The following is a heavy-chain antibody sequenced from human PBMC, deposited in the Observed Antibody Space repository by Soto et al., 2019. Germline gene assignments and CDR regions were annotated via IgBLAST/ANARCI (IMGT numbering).Heavy chain of an antibody. J-gene: IGHJ4*02. Sequence: GGSLRLSCAASGFTFSSYSMNWVRQAPGKGLEWVSSISSSSSYIYSADSVKGRFTISRDNAKNSLYLQMNSLRAEDTAVYYCAREDYSKFDYWGQGTLVTVSS. CDR1: GFTFSSYS. D-gene: IGHD4-4*01. CDR2: ISSSSSYI. CDR3: AREDYSKFDY. V-gene: IGHV3-21*01.